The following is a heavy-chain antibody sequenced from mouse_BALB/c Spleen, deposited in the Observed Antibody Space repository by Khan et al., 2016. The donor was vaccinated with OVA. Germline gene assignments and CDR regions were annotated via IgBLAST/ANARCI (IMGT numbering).Heavy chain of an antibody. J-gene: IGHJ3*01. CDR1: GFTFSTYA. CDR3: ARSPYGNFAY. Sequence: EVQGVESGGGLVKPAGSLKLSCAASGFTFSTYAMSWVRQTPEKRLEWVATISSDGDYTYYPDNVTGRFTISRDNAKNTLYLQMSSLRSEDTAMYYCARSPYGNFAYWGQGTLVTVSA. V-gene: IGHV5-9-3*01. D-gene: IGHD2-1*01. CDR2: ISSDGDYT.